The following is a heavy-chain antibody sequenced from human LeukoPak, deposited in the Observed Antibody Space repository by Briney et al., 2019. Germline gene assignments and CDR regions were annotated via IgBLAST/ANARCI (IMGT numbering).Heavy chain of an antibody. CDR1: GGSISSSSYY. Sequence: SETLSLTCTVSGGSISSSSYYWGWIRQPPGKGLEWIGSIYYSGSTYYNPSLKSRVTISVDTPKNQFSLKLSSVTAADTAVYYCARLRLGYCSSTSCSRGGDSDPWGQGTLVTVSS. J-gene: IGHJ5*02. CDR3: ARLRLGYCSSTSCSRGGDSDP. CDR2: IYYSGST. D-gene: IGHD2-2*03. V-gene: IGHV4-39*07.